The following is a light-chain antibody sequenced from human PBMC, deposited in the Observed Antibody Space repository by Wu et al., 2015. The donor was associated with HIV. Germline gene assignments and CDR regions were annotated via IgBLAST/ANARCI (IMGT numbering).Light chain of an antibody. CDR2: AAS. CDR1: QNVNND. J-gene: IGKJ1*01. CDR3: QQYNNWWT. Sequence: EIVMTQSPATLSVSPGGRATLSCRASQNVNNDLAWYQQKPGQAPRLLIYAASTRATGIPVRFSGGGSGTEFTLTISSLQSEDFAIYYCQQYNNWWTFGQGTKVDVK. V-gene: IGKV3-15*01.